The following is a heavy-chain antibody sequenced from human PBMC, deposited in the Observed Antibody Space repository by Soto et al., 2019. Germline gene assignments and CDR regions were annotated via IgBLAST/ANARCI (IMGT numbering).Heavy chain of an antibody. D-gene: IGHD3-16*01. CDR1: GFTFRTYA. CDR2: INDSGSGT. Sequence: GGSLRLSCEASGFTFRTYAMTWVRQAPGKGLEWVSVINDSGSGTAYADSVKGRFTISRDNSKNTLFLHMNSLRDEDTAVYYCTNRYGGLEYWGRGTLVTVPS. CDR3: TNRYGGLEY. V-gene: IGHV3-23*01. J-gene: IGHJ4*02.